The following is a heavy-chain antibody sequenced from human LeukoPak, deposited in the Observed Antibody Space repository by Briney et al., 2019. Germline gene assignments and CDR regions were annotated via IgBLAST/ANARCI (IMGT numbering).Heavy chain of an antibody. CDR2: INPNSGGT. CDR3: ARGVPATNEDWFDP. J-gene: IGHJ5*02. CDR1: GYTFTGYY. V-gene: IGHV1-2*02. Sequence: GASVKVSCKASGYTFTGYYMHWLRQAPGQGLEWMGWINPNSGGTNYAQKFQGRVTMTRDTSISTAYMELSRLGSDDTAVYYCARGVPATNEDWFDPWGQGTLVTVSS. D-gene: IGHD2-2*01.